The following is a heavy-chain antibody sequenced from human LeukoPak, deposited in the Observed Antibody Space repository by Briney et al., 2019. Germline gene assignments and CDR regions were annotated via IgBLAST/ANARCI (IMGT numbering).Heavy chain of an antibody. Sequence: GGSPRLSCAASGFTFSSYAMHWVRQAPGKGLEWVAVISYDGSNKYYADSVKGRFTISRDNSKNTLYLQMNSLRAEDTAVYYCAKDSSYSSGWYVFYYYYYMDVWGKGTTVTVSS. CDR3: AKDSSYSSGWYVFYYYYYMDV. V-gene: IGHV3-30*04. CDR2: ISYDGSNK. D-gene: IGHD6-19*01. CDR1: GFTFSSYA. J-gene: IGHJ6*03.